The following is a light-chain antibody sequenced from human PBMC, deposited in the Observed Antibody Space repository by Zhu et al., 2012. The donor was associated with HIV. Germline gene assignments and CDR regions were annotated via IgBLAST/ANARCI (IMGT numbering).Light chain of an antibody. V-gene: IGKV3-20*01. Sequence: EVLLTQSPATLSLSPGERATLSCRASQSVISNYLAWYQQKPGQAPRLLIYGISSRATGIPDRFSGSGSGTDFTLTISRLEPEDFALYYCQQYDDSFTWTFGQGTKVEIK. CDR2: GIS. J-gene: IGKJ1*01. CDR1: QSVISNY. CDR3: QQYDDSFTWT.